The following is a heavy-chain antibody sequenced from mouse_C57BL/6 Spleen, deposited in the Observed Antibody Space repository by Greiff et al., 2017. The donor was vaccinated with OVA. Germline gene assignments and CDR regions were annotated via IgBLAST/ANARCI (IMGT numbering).Heavy chain of an antibody. CDR2: IYIGTGYT. Sequence: VQLKESGAELVRPGSSVKMSCKTSGYTFTSYGINWVKQRPGQGLEWIGFIYIGTGYTEYNEKFKGKATLTSDTSSSTAYMQLSSLTTEDSAIDFGASLYDGSSYDRGYWGQGTLVTVSA. CDR3: ASLYDGSSYDRGY. CDR1: GYTFTSYG. J-gene: IGHJ3*01. V-gene: IGHV1-58*01. D-gene: IGHD1-1*01.